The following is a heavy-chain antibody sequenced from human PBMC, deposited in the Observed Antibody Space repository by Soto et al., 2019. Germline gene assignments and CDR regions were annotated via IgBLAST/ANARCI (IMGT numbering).Heavy chain of an antibody. CDR2: IKQDGSEK. D-gene: IGHD6-13*01. CDR1: GFTFSSYW. CDR3: AKITGIAAAATTFDY. Sequence: GESLKISCAASGFTFSSYWMSWVRQAPGKGLEWVANIKQDGSEKYYVDSVKGRFTISRDNAKNSLYLQMNSLRAEDTAVYYCAKITGIAAAATTFDYWGQGTLVTVSS. V-gene: IGHV3-7*01. J-gene: IGHJ4*02.